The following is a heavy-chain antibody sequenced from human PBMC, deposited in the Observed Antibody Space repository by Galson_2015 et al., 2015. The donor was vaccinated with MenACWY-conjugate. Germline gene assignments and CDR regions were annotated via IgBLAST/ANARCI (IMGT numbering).Heavy chain of an antibody. Sequence: QSGAEVKKPGESLKISCKGSGYSFTNYWIGWVRQMPGRGLEWMGLIDPHNSSTRYSPSFQGQVTISADESISTAFLQWSSLKASDTAMYYCARHPPGGRGMDVWGQGTTVTVSS. J-gene: IGHJ6*02. CDR2: IDPHNSST. CDR1: GYSFTNYW. V-gene: IGHV5-51*01. CDR3: ARHPPGGRGMDV. D-gene: IGHD1-26*01.